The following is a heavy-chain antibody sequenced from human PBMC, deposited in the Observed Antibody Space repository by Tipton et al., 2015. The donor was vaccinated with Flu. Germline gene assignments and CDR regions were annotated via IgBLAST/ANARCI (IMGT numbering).Heavy chain of an antibody. CDR3: AGVHGDYEIDY. J-gene: IGHJ4*02. CDR2: RSHSGNT. Sequence: TLSLTCTVSGGSIRSWNYYWGWIRQPPGKGLEWIGSRSHSGNTYYNSSLKSRVTISLDTSKIQFYLRWSSVTAADTAVYYCAGVHGDYEIDYWGQGTLVTVSS. V-gene: IGHV4-39*07. D-gene: IGHD4-17*01. CDR1: GGSIRSWNYY.